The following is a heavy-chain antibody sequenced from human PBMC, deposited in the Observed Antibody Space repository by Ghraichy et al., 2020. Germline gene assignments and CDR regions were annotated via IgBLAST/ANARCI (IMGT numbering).Heavy chain of an antibody. CDR3: ARSGGDGYNHFDY. Sequence: SVKVSCKASGDTFSSYAISWVRQAPGQGLEWMGGIIPIFGTANYAQKFQGRVTITTDESTSTAYMELSSLRSEDTAVYYCARSGGDGYNHFDYWGQGTLVTVSS. CDR2: IIPIFGTA. CDR1: GDTFSSYA. D-gene: IGHD5-24*01. V-gene: IGHV1-69*05. J-gene: IGHJ4*02.